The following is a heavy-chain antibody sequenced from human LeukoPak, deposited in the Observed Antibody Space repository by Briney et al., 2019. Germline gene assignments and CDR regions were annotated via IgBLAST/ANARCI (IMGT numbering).Heavy chain of an antibody. Sequence: GGSLRLSCAASGFTISGFWMHWVRQVPGEGLVWVARMNSAGTTINYADSVKGRFTISRDNVRSTLHLQMNNLSLEDTAVYFCIGEVQVPASASLGLWGRGTLVTVS. V-gene: IGHV3-74*01. J-gene: IGHJ4*01. CDR2: MNSAGTTI. D-gene: IGHD1-1*01. CDR3: IGEVQVPASASLGL. CDR1: GFTISGFW.